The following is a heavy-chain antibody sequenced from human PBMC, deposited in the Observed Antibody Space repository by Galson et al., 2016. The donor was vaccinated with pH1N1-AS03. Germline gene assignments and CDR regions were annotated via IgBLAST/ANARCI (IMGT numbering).Heavy chain of an antibody. Sequence: SVKVSCKASGFTFTGSTVQWVRQARGQRLEWIGWIVVGSGNTNYAQSFQERVSITRDKSTSTAYMSLSSPRSEDTAVYYCAAGSRFLEWLGAAYFYGMDVWGQGTTVTVSS. CDR2: IVVGSGNT. CDR3: AAGSRFLEWLGAAYFYGMDV. J-gene: IGHJ6*02. V-gene: IGHV1-58*01. CDR1: GFTFTGST. D-gene: IGHD3-3*01.